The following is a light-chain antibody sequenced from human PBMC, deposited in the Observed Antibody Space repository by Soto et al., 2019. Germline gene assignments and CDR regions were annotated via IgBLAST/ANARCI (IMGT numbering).Light chain of an antibody. J-gene: IGLJ1*01. Sequence: QSALTQPASVSGSPGQSITISCTGTSSDVGSYNLVSWYQQHPGKAPKLMIYEGSKRPSGVSNRFSGSKSGNTASLTISGLQAEDEADYYCCSYAGSRYVFGTGNKLTVL. CDR3: CSYAGSRYV. CDR1: SSDVGSYNL. V-gene: IGLV2-23*01. CDR2: EGS.